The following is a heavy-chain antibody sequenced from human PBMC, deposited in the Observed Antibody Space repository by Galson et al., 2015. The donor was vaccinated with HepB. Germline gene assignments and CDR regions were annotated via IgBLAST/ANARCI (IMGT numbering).Heavy chain of an antibody. J-gene: IGHJ6*03. CDR3: ARARQLDYLYYYYMDV. CDR2: IIPIFGTA. CDR1: GGTFSSYA. V-gene: IGHV1-69*13. D-gene: IGHD6-6*01. Sequence: SVKVSCKASGGTFSSYAISWVRQAPGQGLEWMGGIIPIFGTANYAQKFQGRVTITADESTSTAYMELSSLRSEDTAVYYCARARQLDYLYYYYMDVWGKGTTVTVSS.